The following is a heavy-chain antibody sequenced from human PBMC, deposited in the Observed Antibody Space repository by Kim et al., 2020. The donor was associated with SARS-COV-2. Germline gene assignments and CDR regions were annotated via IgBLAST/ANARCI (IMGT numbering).Heavy chain of an antibody. Sequence: SETLSLTCTVSGGSISSYYWSWIRQPPGKGLEWIGYIYYSGSTNYNPSLKSRVTISVDTSKNQFSLKLSSVTAADTAVYYCARVSLIGFGTGRILDPWGQGTLVTVSS. V-gene: IGHV4-59*01. D-gene: IGHD3-16*01. CDR3: ARVSLIGFGTGRILDP. CDR2: IYYSGST. J-gene: IGHJ5*02. CDR1: GGSISSYY.